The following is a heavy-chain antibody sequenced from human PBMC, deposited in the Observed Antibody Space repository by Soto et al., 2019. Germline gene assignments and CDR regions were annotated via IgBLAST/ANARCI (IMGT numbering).Heavy chain of an antibody. D-gene: IGHD7-27*01. CDR1: GGTFTTSS. Sequence: QVQLVQSGAEVKEPGSSVKVSCKTSGGTFTTSSFVWVRQGPGQGLEWMGGIIPIFSKTNLAPKFQGRVTVTADESTRPVYMELSSLRSEDTAIYYCATDVVRSTGGDSWGQGTLVTVSS. CDR2: IIPIFSKT. V-gene: IGHV1-69*01. CDR3: ATDVVRSTGGDS. J-gene: IGHJ4*02.